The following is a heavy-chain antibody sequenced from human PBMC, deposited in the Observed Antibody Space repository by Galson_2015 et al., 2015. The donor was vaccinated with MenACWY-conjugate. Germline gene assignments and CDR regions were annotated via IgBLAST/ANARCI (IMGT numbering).Heavy chain of an antibody. J-gene: IGHJ6*02. CDR1: GFTFSSYA. V-gene: IGHV3-23*01. CDR2: ISGSGDNT. CDR3: AKEPSHHYYYGMDV. Sequence: SLRLSCAASGFTFSSYAMSWVRQAPGKGLEWVSAISGSGDNTYYADSVKGRFTISRGNSRNTLYLQMNSLRAEDTAVYYCAKEPSHHYYYGMDVWGQGTTVTVSS.